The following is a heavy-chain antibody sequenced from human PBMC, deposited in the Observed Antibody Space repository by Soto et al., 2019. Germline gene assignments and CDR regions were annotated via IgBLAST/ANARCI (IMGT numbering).Heavy chain of an antibody. CDR3: ARDRGYCTNGVCNWFDP. Sequence: GGSLRLSCAASGFTFSSYAMHWVRQAPGKGLEWVAVISYDGSNKYYADSVKGRFTISRDNSKNTLYLQMNSLRAEDTAVYYCARDRGYCTNGVCNWFDPWGQRTLVTVSS. V-gene: IGHV3-30-3*01. CDR1: GFTFSSYA. CDR2: ISYDGSNK. D-gene: IGHD2-8*01. J-gene: IGHJ5*02.